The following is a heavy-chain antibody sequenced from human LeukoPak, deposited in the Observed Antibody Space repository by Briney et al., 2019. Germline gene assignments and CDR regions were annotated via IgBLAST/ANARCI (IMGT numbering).Heavy chain of an antibody. D-gene: IGHD3-22*01. CDR1: GYTFTQYY. V-gene: IGHV1-2*06. CDR2: INPNSDDT. J-gene: IGHJ1*01. Sequence: ASVKVSLQVSGYTFTQYYIHWVQQAPGKGVEWMGRINPNSDDTNYVHKFRGRVTITRHTSLSTAYMELSRLRSDDTAVYYCAREPHLIGYHYDSRGYYSRPGNLSQHWGQGTLVTVSS. CDR3: AREPHLIGYHYDSRGYYSRPGNLSQH.